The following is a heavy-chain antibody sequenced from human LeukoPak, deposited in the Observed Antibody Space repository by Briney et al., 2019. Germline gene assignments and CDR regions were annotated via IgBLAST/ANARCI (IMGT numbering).Heavy chain of an antibody. V-gene: IGHV4-34*01. Sequence: SETLSLTCAVYGGSFSGYYWSWIRQPPGKGLEWIGEINHSGSTNYNPSLKSRVTISVDTSKNQFSLKLSSVTAADTAVYYCASGAYSYYYMDVWGKGTTVTISS. CDR2: INHSGST. CDR3: ASGAYSYYYMDV. J-gene: IGHJ6*03. CDR1: GGSFSGYY. D-gene: IGHD1-26*01.